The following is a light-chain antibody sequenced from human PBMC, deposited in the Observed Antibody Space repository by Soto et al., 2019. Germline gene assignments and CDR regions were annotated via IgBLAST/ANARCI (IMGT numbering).Light chain of an antibody. Sequence: EIVMTQSPATLSVSPGERATLSCRASQGISSNLAWYQQKPGQAPRLLIFGASSRATGIPARFSGSGSGTEFTLTISSLQSEDFAVYYCQHYNNWPFTFGPGTKVDNK. J-gene: IGKJ3*01. V-gene: IGKV3-15*01. CDR2: GAS. CDR1: QGISSN. CDR3: QHYNNWPFT.